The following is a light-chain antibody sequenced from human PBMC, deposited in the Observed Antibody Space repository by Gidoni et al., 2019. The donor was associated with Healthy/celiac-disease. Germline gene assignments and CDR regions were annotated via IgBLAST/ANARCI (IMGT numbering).Light chain of an antibody. CDR2: DAS. CDR3: QQRSNWRRLT. Sequence: EIVLTQSPATLSLSPGERATLSCRASQSVSSYLAWYQQKPGQAPRLLIYDASNRATGIPARFSGSGSGTDFTLTIISLEPEDFAVYYCQQRSNWRRLTFGGXTKVEIK. J-gene: IGKJ4*01. V-gene: IGKV3-11*01. CDR1: QSVSSY.